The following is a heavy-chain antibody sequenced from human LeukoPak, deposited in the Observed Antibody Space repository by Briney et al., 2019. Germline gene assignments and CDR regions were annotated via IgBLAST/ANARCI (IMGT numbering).Heavy chain of an antibody. CDR3: ARAEYGSGSYGY. CDR2: ISWNSGSI. J-gene: IGHJ4*02. V-gene: IGHV3-9*01. D-gene: IGHD3-10*01. Sequence: GGSLRLSCAASGFTFDDYAMHWVRQAPGKGLEWVSGISWNSGSIGYADSVKGRFTISRDNAKNSLYLQMNSLRAGDTAVYYCARAEYGSGSYGYWGQGTLVTVSS. CDR1: GFTFDDYA.